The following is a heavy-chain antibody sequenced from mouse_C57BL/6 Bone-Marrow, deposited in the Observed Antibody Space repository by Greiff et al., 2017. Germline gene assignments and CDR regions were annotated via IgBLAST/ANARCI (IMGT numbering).Heavy chain of an antibody. CDR1: GFTFSDYG. CDR2: ISSGSSTI. CDR3: ARRSLWLRYFDV. D-gene: IGHD2-2*01. J-gene: IGHJ1*03. V-gene: IGHV5-17*01. Sequence: EVMLVESGGGLVKPGGSLKLSCAASGFTFSDYGMHWVRQAPEKGLEWVAYISSGSSTIYYADTVKGRFPISRDNAKNTLFLQMTSLRSEDTAMYYCARRSLWLRYFDVWGTGTTVTVSS.